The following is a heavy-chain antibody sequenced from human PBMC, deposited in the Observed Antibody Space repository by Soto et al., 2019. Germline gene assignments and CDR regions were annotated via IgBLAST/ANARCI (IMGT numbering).Heavy chain of an antibody. V-gene: IGHV4-30-4*01. CDR1: GGSISSGDYY. Sequence: QVQLQESGPGLVKPSQTLSLTCTVSGGSISSGDYYWSWIRQPPGKGLEWIGYIYYSGSTYYNPSLKSRVTISVDTSKNQFALKLSSVTAADTDVYYCARDLGLRQRMTTVSPGGMDVWGQGNTVTVSS. J-gene: IGHJ6*02. D-gene: IGHD4-4*01. CDR3: ARDLGLRQRMTTVSPGGMDV. CDR2: IYYSGST.